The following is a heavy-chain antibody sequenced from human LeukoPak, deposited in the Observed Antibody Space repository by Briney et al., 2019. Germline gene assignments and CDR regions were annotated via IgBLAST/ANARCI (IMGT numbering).Heavy chain of an antibody. Sequence: SETLSLTCTVSGGSIRCYYWIWIRQPPGKGLEGIGYIFYSGSTSYNPSLKSRVTISADLSKNQFSLILSSVTAADTAVYYCARQNNRFDPWGQGTLVTVSS. V-gene: IGHV4-59*08. J-gene: IGHJ5*02. CDR2: IFYSGST. CDR3: ARQNNRFDP. CDR1: GGSIRCYY.